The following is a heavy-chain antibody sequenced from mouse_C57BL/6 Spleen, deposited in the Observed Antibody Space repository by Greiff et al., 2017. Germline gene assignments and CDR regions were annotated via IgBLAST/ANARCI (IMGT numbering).Heavy chain of an antibody. D-gene: IGHD1-1*01. CDR2: IDPEDGET. V-gene: IGHV14-2*01. J-gene: IGHJ1*03. CDR1: GFNIKDYY. Sequence: VQLQQSGAELVKPGASVKLSCTASGFNIKDYYMHWVKQRTEQGLEWIGRIDPEDGETKNAPKFQGKATITADTSSNTAYLQLSSLTSEDTAVYYCASVVATDWYFDVWGTGTTVTVSS. CDR3: ASVVATDWYFDV.